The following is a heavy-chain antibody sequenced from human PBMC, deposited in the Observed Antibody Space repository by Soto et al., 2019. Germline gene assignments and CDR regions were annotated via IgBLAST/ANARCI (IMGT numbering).Heavy chain of an antibody. Sequence: QVQLVQSGAEVKKPGSSVKVSCKASGGTFSSYTISWVRQAPGQGLEWMGRIIPILGIANYAQKFQGRVTITADKSTSTAYMELSSLRSEDTAVYYCANQLYYYDSSGYYFDYWGQGTLVTVSS. CDR2: IIPILGIA. CDR3: ANQLYYYDSSGYYFDY. V-gene: IGHV1-69*02. D-gene: IGHD3-22*01. CDR1: GGTFSSYT. J-gene: IGHJ4*02.